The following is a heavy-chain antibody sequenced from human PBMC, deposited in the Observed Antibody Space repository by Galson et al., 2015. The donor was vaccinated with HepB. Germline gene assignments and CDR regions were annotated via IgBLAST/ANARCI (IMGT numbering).Heavy chain of an antibody. V-gene: IGHV3-33*08. CDR1: GFTSSSYG. CDR2: IWYDGSNK. CDR3: ARDPPPPDDWLSLGWLGYAFDI. Sequence: SLRLSCAASGFTSSSYGMHWVRQAPGKGLEWVAVIWYDGSNKYYADSVEGRFTISRDNSKNKLYLQMKSLRAEDTDVYYCARDPPPPDDWLSLGWLGYAFDIWGQGTMVTVSS. J-gene: IGHJ3*02. D-gene: IGHD3-9*01.